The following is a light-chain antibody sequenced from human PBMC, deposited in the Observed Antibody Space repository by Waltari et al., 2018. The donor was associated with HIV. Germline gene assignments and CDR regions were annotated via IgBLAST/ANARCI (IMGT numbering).Light chain of an antibody. CDR1: SGHSSYI. Sequence: QPVLTQSSSASASLGSSVKLTCTLSSGHSSYIIAWHQQQPGKAPRYLMKLAGSGGYNKGSGVPDRFSGSSSGADRYLTISNLQFEDEADYYCETWDSNTRVFGGGTKLTVL. J-gene: IGLJ3*02. CDR2: LAGSGGY. CDR3: ETWDSNTRV. V-gene: IGLV4-60*02.